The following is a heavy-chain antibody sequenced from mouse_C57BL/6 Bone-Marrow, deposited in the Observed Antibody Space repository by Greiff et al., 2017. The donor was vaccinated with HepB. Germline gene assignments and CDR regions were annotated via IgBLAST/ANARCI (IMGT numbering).Heavy chain of an antibody. D-gene: IGHD1-1*01. V-gene: IGHV1-55*01. CDR3: ARATTSFDY. Sequence: QVQLQQPGAELVKPGASVKLSCKASGYTFTSYWMHWVKQRPGQGLEWIGDIYPGSGSTNYNEKFKSKATLTVDTSSSTAYMQLSSLTSEDSAVYYCARATTSFDYWGQGTTLTVSS. J-gene: IGHJ2*01. CDR2: IYPGSGST. CDR1: GYTFTSYW.